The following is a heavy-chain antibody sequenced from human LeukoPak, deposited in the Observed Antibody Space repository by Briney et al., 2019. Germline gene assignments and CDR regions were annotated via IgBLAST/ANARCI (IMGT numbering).Heavy chain of an antibody. CDR1: GGSISSYY. CDR3: ARGPPFWSGYQGYYYYMDV. D-gene: IGHD3-3*01. CDR2: IYYSGST. Sequence: PSETLPLTCTVSGGSISSYYWSWIRQPPGKGLEWIGYIYYSGSTNYNPSLKSRVTISVDTSKNQFSLKLSSVTAADTAVYYCARGPPFWSGYQGYYYYMDVWGKGTTVTVSS. V-gene: IGHV4-59*01. J-gene: IGHJ6*03.